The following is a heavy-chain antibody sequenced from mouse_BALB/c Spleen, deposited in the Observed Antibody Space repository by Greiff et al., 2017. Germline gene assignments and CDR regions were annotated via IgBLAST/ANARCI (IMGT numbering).Heavy chain of an antibody. CDR1: GFTFSNYW. D-gene: IGHD2-4*01. J-gene: IGHJ3*01. V-gene: IGHV6-6*02. CDR2: IRLKSNNYAT. CDR3: TRIGMITTGFAY. Sequence: EVKLMESGGGLVQPGGSMKLSCVASGFTFSNYWMNWVRQSPEKGLEWVAEIRLKSNNYATHYAESVKGRFTISRDDSKSSVYLQMNNLRAEDTGIYYCTRIGMITTGFAYWGQGTLVTVSA.